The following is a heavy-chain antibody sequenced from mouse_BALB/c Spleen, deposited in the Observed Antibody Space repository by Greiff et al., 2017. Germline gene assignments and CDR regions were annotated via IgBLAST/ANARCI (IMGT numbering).Heavy chain of an antibody. CDR2: ISSGSSTI. V-gene: IGHV5-17*02. CDR1: GFTFSSFG. Sequence: EVNVVESGGGLVQPGGSRKLSCAASGFTFSSFGMHWVRQAPEKGLEWVAYISSGSSTIYYADTVKGRFTISRDNPKNTLFLQMTSLRSEDTAMYYCARGGGTTGTIAYWGQGTLVTVSA. CDR3: ARGGGTTGTIAY. D-gene: IGHD1-2*01. J-gene: IGHJ3*01.